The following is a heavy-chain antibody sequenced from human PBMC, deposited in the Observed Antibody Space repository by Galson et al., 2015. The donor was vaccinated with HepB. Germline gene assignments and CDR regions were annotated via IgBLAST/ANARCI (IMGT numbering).Heavy chain of an antibody. D-gene: IGHD2-15*01. CDR1: GYNFNTHA. J-gene: IGHJ5*02. V-gene: IGHV7-4-1*02. CDR3: AREGFSNQWYGRYNWFDP. CDR2: INTNTGNP. Sequence: SVKVSCKASGYNFNTHAMHWVRQAPGEGPEWMGWINTNTGNPTYAQGFTGRFVFSFNTPVTTAYLEISSLKAGDTAVYYCAREGFSNQWYGRYNWFDPWGQGTSVTVSS.